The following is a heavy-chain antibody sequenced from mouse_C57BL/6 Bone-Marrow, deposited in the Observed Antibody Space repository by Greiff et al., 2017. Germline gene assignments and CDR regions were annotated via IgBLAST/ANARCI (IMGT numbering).Heavy chain of an antibody. CDR1: GYAFTNYL. J-gene: IGHJ2*01. V-gene: IGHV1-54*01. CDR2: INPGSGGT. D-gene: IGHD3-3*01. CDR3: AREGDFDY. Sequence: QVQLKESGAELVRPGTSVKVSCKASGYAFTNYLIEWVKQRPGQGLEWIGVINPGSGGTNYNEKFKGKATLTADKSSSTAYMQLSSLTSEDSAVYFCAREGDFDYWGQGTTLTVSS.